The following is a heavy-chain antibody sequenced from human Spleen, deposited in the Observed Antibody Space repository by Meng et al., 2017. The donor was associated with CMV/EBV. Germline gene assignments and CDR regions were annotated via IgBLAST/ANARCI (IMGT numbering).Heavy chain of an antibody. CDR1: GFTFSSYW. CDR2: IKQDGSEK. J-gene: IGHJ4*02. V-gene: IGHV3-7*01. Sequence: GESLKISCAASGFTFSSYWMSWVRQAPGKGLEWVANIKQDGSEKYYVDSVKGRFTIPRDNAKNSLYLQMNSLRAEDTAVYYCARDVYDRGGWYVDYFDYWGQGTLVTVSS. D-gene: IGHD6-19*01. CDR3: ARDVYDRGGWYVDYFDY.